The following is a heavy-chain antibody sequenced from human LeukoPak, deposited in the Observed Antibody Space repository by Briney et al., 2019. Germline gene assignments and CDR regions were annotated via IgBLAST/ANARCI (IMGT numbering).Heavy chain of an antibody. Sequence: SETLSLTCTVSGGSISSSSYYWGWIRQPPGKGLEWIGSIYYGGSTYYNPSLKSRVTISVDTSKNQFSLKLSSVTAADTAVYYCARQLLLWFGELFYWFDPWGQGTLVTVSS. V-gene: IGHV4-39*01. CDR3: ARQLLLWFGELFYWFDP. CDR1: GGSISSSSYY. D-gene: IGHD3-10*01. J-gene: IGHJ5*02. CDR2: IYYGGST.